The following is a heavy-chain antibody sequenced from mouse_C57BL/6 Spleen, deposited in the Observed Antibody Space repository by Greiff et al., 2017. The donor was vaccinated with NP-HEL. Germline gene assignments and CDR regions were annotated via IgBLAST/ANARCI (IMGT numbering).Heavy chain of an antibody. CDR2: IDPSDSET. CDR1: GYTFTSYW. D-gene: IGHD2-1*01. Sequence: QLQQPGAELVRPGSSVKLSCKASGYTFTSYWMHWVKQRPIQGLEWIGNIDPSDSETHYNQKFKDKATLTVDKSSSTAYMQLSSLTSEDSAVYYCAGSYGNSYYFDYWGQGTTLTVSS. V-gene: IGHV1-52*01. J-gene: IGHJ2*01. CDR3: AGSYGNSYYFDY.